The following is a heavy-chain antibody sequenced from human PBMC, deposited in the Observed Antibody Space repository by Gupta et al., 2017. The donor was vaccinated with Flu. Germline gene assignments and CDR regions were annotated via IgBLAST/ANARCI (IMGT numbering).Heavy chain of an antibody. CDR2: IKTKYVGGTI. V-gene: IGHV3-15*01. J-gene: IGHJ4*02. Sequence: EVQLVESGGGLVKPGGSLRLSCAGSGFTFSNAWMNWVRQAPGKGLEWVGRIKTKYVGGTIDYAAPVKGRFTISRDDSKNMVYLQMDSLKTEDTAAYHCSTGGYFLEHWGQGTLVTVSS. D-gene: IGHD3-22*01. CDR1: GFTFSNAW. CDR3: STGGYFLEH.